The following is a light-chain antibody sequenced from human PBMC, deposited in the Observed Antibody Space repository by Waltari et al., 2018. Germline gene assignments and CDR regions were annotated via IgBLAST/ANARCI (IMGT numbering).Light chain of an antibody. CDR3: QPYNSFPLT. Sequence: DIQMTQSPSSLSAPVGDRVTITCRASQDITNDLVWYQQKPGETPKLLIYEASSLQSGIPSRFSGSGSGTDFTLTISSLQLEDFATYYCQPYNSFPLTFGGGTKVEIK. V-gene: IGKV1-17*01. J-gene: IGKJ4*01. CDR2: EAS. CDR1: QDITND.